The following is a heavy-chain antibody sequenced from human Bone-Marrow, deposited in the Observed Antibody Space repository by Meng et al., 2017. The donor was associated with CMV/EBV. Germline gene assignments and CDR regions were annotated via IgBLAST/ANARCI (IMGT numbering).Heavy chain of an antibody. CDR3: AKFVVVPAATDY. V-gene: IGHV3-30*02. J-gene: IGHJ4*02. Sequence: GESLKISCAASGFTFSSYGMHWVRQAPGKGLEWVAFIRYDGSNKYYADSVKGRFTISRDNSKNTLYLQMNSLRAEDTAVYYCAKFVVVPAATDYWGQGTLVTVS. CDR1: GFTFSSYG. D-gene: IGHD2-2*01. CDR2: IRYDGSNK.